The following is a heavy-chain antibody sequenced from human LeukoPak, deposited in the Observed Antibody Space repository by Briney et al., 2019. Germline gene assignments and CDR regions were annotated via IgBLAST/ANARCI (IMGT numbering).Heavy chain of an antibody. CDR2: ISSSSSYI. D-gene: IGHD3-10*01. CDR1: GFTFSSYS. CDR3: ARDYYGSGSYVDY. V-gene: IGHV3-21*01. Sequence: GGSLRLSCAASGFTFSSYSMNWVRQAPGKGLEWVSSISSSSSYIYYADSVKGRFTISRDNSKNTLYLQMNSLRAEDTAVYYCARDYYGSGSYVDYWGQGTLVTVSS. J-gene: IGHJ4*02.